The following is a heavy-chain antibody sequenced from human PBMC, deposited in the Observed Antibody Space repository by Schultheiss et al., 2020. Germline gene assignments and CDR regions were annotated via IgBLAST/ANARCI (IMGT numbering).Heavy chain of an antibody. CDR1: GGSISSSNW. D-gene: IGHD6-19*01. J-gene: IGHJ5*02. CDR3: ARYGGIAVPFDP. CDR2: IYHSGST. V-gene: IGHV4-4*02. Sequence: SETMSLTCTVSGGSISSSNWWSWVRQPPGKGLEWIGEIYHSGSTNYNPSLKSRVTISVDKSKNQFSLKLSSVTAADTAVYYCARYGGIAVPFDPWGQGTLVTVAS.